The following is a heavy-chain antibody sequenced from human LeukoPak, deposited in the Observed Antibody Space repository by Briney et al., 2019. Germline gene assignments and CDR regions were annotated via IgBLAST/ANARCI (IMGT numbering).Heavy chain of an antibody. Sequence: SETLSLTCTVSGDSITSYSWNWIRQPPGKGLEWIGYVHYSGDSNYNPSLKSRTTMSVDTSKNQFSLNLNSLTTADTAVYYCAKWSDSRRAFDIWGQGTMVTVSS. CDR3: AKWSDSRRAFDI. J-gene: IGHJ3*02. CDR1: GDSITSYS. V-gene: IGHV4-59*01. D-gene: IGHD2-15*01. CDR2: VHYSGDS.